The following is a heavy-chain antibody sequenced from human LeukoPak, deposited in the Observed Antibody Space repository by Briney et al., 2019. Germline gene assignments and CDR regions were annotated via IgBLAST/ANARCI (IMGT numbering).Heavy chain of an antibody. CDR1: GGSISSYY. CDR3: ARGLPRTRIAVAGTPNWFDP. J-gene: IGHJ5*02. D-gene: IGHD6-19*01. V-gene: IGHV4-34*01. CDR2: INHSGST. Sequence: SETLSLTCTVPGGSISSYYWSWIRQPPGKGLEWIGEINHSGSTNYNPSLKSRVTISVDTSKNQFSLKLSSVTAADTAVYYCARGLPRTRIAVAGTPNWFDPWGQGTLVTVSS.